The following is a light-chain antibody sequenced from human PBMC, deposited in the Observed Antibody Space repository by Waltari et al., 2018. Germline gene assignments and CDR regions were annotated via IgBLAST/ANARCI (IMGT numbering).Light chain of an antibody. CDR1: QSSSEY. V-gene: IGKV3-20*01. J-gene: IGKJ1*01. CDR2: AAS. CDR3: QNHERLPAT. Sequence: CRSSQSSSEYLCWYEQRPGQAPGLLIFAASTRATGIPDRFSGSGFGTDFSLTISRLEPEDFAVYYCQNHERLPATFGQGTRVEIK.